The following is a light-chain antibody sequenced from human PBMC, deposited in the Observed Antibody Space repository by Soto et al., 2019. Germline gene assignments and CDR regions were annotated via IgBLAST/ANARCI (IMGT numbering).Light chain of an antibody. Sequence: EIVLTQSPGTLSLSPGESATLSCRASQSVSSNFLAWYQQKPGQAPRLLIYGVSSRASGIPDRFFGSGSGTDFILTLNRLEPEGFAVYYCQQYANSPITFGQGTRLEIK. CDR3: QQYANSPIT. CDR2: GVS. CDR1: QSVSSNF. V-gene: IGKV3-20*01. J-gene: IGKJ5*01.